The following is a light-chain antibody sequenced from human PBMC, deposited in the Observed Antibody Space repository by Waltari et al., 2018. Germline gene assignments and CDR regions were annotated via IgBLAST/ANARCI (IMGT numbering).Light chain of an antibody. J-gene: IGKJ1*01. CDR3: QHYLRLPVS. CDR1: QSVGLT. CDR2: GAS. V-gene: IGKV3-20*01. Sequence: EIVLTQSPGTLSLSPGERATLSCRASQSVGLTLAWYQQRPGQAPRLLMYGASIRAAYIPDSFAGSGSGTDFSLTINRLEPEDFAVYYCQHYLRLPVSFGQGTKVEIK.